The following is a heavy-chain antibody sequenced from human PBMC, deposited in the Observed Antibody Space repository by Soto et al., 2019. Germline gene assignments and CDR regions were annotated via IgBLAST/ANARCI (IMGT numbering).Heavy chain of an antibody. CDR2: INHSGST. J-gene: IGHJ5*02. CDR3: AREITMLRNWFDP. CDR1: GGSFSGYY. Sequence: KSSETLSLTCAVYGGSFSGYYWSWIRQPPGKGLEWIGEINHSGSTNYNPSLKSRVTISVDTSKNQFSLKLSSVTAADTAVYYCAREITMLRNWFDPWGQGTLVTVSS. D-gene: IGHD3-10*01. V-gene: IGHV4-34*01.